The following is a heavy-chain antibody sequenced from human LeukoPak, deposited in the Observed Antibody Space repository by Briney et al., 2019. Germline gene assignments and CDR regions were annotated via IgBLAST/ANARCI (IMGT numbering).Heavy chain of an antibody. D-gene: IGHD3-9*01. V-gene: IGHV3-23*01. CDR1: GFIFSNYA. Sequence: GASLRLSCAASGFIFSNYAMSWVRQAPGKGLEWVSAIGGRDGGTYYADSVKGRFTVSRDDPKNTPYLQMNTLRVEDTAVYYCAKWGDYDILTGYYDSDYWGRGTLVTVSS. CDR3: AKWGDYDILTGYYDSDY. CDR2: IGGRDGGT. J-gene: IGHJ4*01.